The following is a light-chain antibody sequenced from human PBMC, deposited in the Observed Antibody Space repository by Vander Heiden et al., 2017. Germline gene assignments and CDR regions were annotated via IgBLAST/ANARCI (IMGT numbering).Light chain of an antibody. CDR1: QSLVNSDGNTY. Sequence: DVVMTQSPLSLPVTLGQPASISCRSSQSLVNSDGNTYLNWFQQRPGQSPRRLIYTVSNRDSGVPDRFSGSGSGTDFTLKISRVEAEDVGVYYCMQGTHWPWTFGQGTKVEIK. CDR2: TVS. J-gene: IGKJ1*01. V-gene: IGKV2-30*01. CDR3: MQGTHWPWT.